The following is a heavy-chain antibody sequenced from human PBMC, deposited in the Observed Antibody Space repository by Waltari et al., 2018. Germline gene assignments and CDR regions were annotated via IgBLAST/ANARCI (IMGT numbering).Heavy chain of an antibody. CDR1: GGTFSSYA. Sequence: QVQLVQSGAEVKKPGSSVKVSCKASGGTFSSYAISWVRQAPGQGLEWRGGIIPIFGTANYAQKCKGIVTITADESTSTAYMGLSSLRSEDTAVYYCARDAGLAVAGLGGHYFDYWGQGTLVTVSS. J-gene: IGHJ4*02. CDR2: IIPIFGTA. CDR3: ARDAGLAVAGLGGHYFDY. V-gene: IGHV1-69*01. D-gene: IGHD6-19*01.